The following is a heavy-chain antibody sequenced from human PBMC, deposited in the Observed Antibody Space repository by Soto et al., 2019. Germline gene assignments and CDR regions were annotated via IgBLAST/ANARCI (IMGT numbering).Heavy chain of an antibody. V-gene: IGHV1-2*04. Sequence: QVQLVQSGAEVKKPGASVKVSCKASGYTFTDYFFHWVRQAPGQGLEWMGWINPNSAGTASAQKFEGWVTMTRDTSLSTAYLELTRLRSDVSAVYYCASSLRMGIQVGFEYWGQGTLVTVSS. CDR2: INPNSAGT. D-gene: IGHD1-26*01. CDR3: ASSLRMGIQVGFEY. CDR1: GYTFTDYF. J-gene: IGHJ4*02.